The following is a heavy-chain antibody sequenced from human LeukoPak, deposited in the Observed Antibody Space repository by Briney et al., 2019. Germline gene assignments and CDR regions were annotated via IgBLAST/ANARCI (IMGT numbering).Heavy chain of an antibody. CDR1: GYTFTSYS. CDR2: ITSYNGNT. J-gene: IGHJ3*02. CDR3: ARDLAGTSAFDI. D-gene: IGHD6-13*01. Sequence: EASVKVSCKASGYTFTSYSINWVRQAPGQGLEWMGWITSYNGNTNYAHKLQGRVTMTTDTSTSTAYMELRSLRSDDTAVYYCARDLAGTSAFDIWGQGTMVTVSS. V-gene: IGHV1-18*01.